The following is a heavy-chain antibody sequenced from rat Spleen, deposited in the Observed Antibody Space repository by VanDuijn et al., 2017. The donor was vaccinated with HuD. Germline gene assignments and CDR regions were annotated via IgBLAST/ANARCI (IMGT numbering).Heavy chain of an antibody. V-gene: IGHV2-41*01. Sequence: QVQLMESGPGLVQPSQTLSLTCTVAGFSLTSYNVHWVRQFPGRGLEWMGVIWNTGGTRYNSALKSRLSISKDTSKNQVFLKMNSLQTEDTATYYCARELIYWYYFDYWGQGVLVTVSS. CDR3: ARELIYWYYFDY. CDR1: GFSLTSYN. D-gene: IGHD4-2*01. CDR2: IWNTGGT. J-gene: IGHJ2*01.